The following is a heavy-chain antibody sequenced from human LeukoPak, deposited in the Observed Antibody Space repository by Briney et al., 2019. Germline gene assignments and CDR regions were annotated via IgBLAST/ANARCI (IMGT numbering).Heavy chain of an antibody. CDR3: TRGKPETVFDS. Sequence: SETLSLTCSVYGGSFSGYCWSWIRQPPGKGLEWIGEINHSGSTNYNPSLKTRVTISLDRSKDQFSLKLTSVTAADTAAYYCTRGKPETVFDSWGRGTLVTVSS. J-gene: IGHJ4*01. CDR2: INHSGST. CDR1: GGSFSGYC. V-gene: IGHV4-34*01.